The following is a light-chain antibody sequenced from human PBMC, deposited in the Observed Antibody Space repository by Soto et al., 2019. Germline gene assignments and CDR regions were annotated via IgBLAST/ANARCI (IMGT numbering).Light chain of an antibody. CDR2: SAS. Sequence: EFVLTPSPATLSLSPGARASLSCRASQSVSSYLAWYQQKPGQAPRLLIYSASRRATGFPARFSGSGSGTDFTLTISSLQSEDFAVYYCQQYDNWPWTFGQGTKVDIK. J-gene: IGKJ1*01. CDR3: QQYDNWPWT. CDR1: QSVSSY. V-gene: IGKV3-15*01.